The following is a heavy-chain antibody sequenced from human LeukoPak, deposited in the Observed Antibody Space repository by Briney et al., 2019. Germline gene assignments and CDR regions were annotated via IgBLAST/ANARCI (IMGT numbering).Heavy chain of an antibody. CDR3: VRLYKIEGADL. CDR2: IRNDGTTT. J-gene: IGHJ2*01. Sequence: PGGSLRLSCAAPGFTFSTYWMHWVRQTPGKGLVWVSSIRNDGTTTNYADSVKGRFTISRDNAKNTLYLQMNSLRAEDTAVYYCVRLYKIEGADLWGRGTLVTVSS. D-gene: IGHD1-14*01. V-gene: IGHV3-74*01. CDR1: GFTFSTYW.